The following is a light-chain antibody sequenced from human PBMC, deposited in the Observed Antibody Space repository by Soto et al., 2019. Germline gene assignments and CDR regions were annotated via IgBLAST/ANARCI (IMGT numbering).Light chain of an antibody. CDR1: QSIGDS. CDR3: QQYNGYSRT. V-gene: IGKV1-5*01. Sequence: DIQITQSPSTLSSSVLERFTITCRASQSIGDSLAWYQQKPGKAPYLLISDVSSLERGVPSRFSGSGSGTEFTLTISSMQPDDFATFYCQQYNGYSRTFGQGTKVDI. J-gene: IGKJ1*01. CDR2: DVS.